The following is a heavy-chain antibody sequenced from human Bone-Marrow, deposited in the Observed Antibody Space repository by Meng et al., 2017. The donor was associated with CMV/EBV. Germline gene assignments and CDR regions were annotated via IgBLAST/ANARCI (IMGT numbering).Heavy chain of an antibody. CDR3: ARAGGEYCSSTSCEI. J-gene: IGHJ3*02. CDR1: GGTFSSYS. Sequence: SVKVSCKASGGTFSSYSISWVRQAPGQGLEWMGRIIPILGLADYAQKFHGRVTITADKSTSTAYMELSSLRSEDTAVYYCARAGGEYCSSTSCEIWGQRTMVTVSS. V-gene: IGHV1-69*02. CDR2: IIPILGLA. D-gene: IGHD2-2*01.